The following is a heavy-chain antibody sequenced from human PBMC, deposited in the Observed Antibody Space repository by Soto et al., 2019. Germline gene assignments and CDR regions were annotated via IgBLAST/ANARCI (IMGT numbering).Heavy chain of an antibody. CDR1: GNTFSTYA. D-gene: IGHD1-26*01. Sequence: QVQLVQSGAEVKKPGSSVKVSCKASGNTFSTYAISWVRQAPGQGLEWMGGIVPIFDTSTYAQKFQGRITITAVKSSTTSYMELSSLTSEDTGFYYCARDLHSGAYSGADYWGQGTLVTVSS. V-gene: IGHV1-69*06. CDR2: IVPIFDTS. CDR3: ARDLHSGAYSGADY. J-gene: IGHJ4*02.